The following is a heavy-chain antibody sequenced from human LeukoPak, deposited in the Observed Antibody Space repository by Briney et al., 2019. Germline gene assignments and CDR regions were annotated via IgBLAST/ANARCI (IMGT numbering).Heavy chain of an antibody. CDR2: IIPILGIA. V-gene: IGHV1-69*04. D-gene: IGHD6-19*01. J-gene: IGHJ3*02. CDR3: ATGRAVAGGFFDI. Sequence: SVKVSCKASGGTFSSYAISWVRQAPGQGLEWMGRIIPILGIANYAQKFQGRVTVTADKSTSTAYMELSSLRSEDTAVYYCATGRAVAGGFFDIWGQGTMVTVSS. CDR1: GGTFSSYA.